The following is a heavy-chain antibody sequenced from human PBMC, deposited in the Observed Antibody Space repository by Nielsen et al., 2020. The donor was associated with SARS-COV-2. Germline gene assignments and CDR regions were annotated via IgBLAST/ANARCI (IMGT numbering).Heavy chain of an antibody. J-gene: IGHJ4*02. CDR3: AKEYGSGSYNPYFDF. CDR2: INWNGANT. CDR1: GFTFDDYG. V-gene: IGHV3-20*04. D-gene: IGHD3-10*01. Sequence: GESLKISCAASGFTFDDYGMSWVRQAPGKGLEWVSGINWNGANTGYADSVRGRFTISRDNAKNSLYLQMNSLRSDDTGFYYCAKEYGSGSYNPYFDFWGQGTLVTVSS.